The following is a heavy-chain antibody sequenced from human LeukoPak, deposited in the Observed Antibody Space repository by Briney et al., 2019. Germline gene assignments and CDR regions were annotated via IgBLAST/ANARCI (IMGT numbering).Heavy chain of an antibody. J-gene: IGHJ4*02. V-gene: IGHV3-30*03. CDR1: GFTFSSFG. CDR3: ATAAPASGWYFDY. D-gene: IGHD6-25*01. CDR2: ISYDEINK. Sequence: PGGSLRLSRAASGFTFSSFGMHWVRQAPGKGLEWVALISYDEINKYYADSVKGRFTISRDISKNTLYLQMNSLRAEDTAVYYCATAAPASGWYFDYWGQGTLVTVPS.